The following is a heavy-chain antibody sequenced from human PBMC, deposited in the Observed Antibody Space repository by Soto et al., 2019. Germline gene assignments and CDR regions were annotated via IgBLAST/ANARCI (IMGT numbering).Heavy chain of an antibody. CDR2: IYYSGST. CDR3: ARGYCTNGVCYLDY. V-gene: IGHV4-59*01. J-gene: IGHJ4*02. CDR1: GGSISSYY. Sequence: SETLSLTCTASGGSISSYYWSWIRQPPGKGLEWIGYIYYSGSTNYDPSLTSRVTISVDTSKNQLSLKLSSLTAADTAVYYCARGYCTNGVCYLDYWGQGTLVTVSS. D-gene: IGHD2-8*01.